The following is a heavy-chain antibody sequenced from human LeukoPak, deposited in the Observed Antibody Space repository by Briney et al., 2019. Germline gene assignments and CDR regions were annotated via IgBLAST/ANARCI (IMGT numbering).Heavy chain of an antibody. D-gene: IGHD3-10*01. J-gene: IGHJ4*02. CDR1: GGTFSSYT. CDR2: IIPILGIA. CDR3: ARDADSTYYYGSGRPD. V-gene: IGHV1-69*16. Sequence: SVKVSCKASGGTFSSYTISWVRQAPGQGLEWMGRIIPILGIANYAQKFQGRVTITTDESTSTAYMELSSLRSEDTAVYYCARDADSTYYYGSGRPDWGQGTLVTVSS.